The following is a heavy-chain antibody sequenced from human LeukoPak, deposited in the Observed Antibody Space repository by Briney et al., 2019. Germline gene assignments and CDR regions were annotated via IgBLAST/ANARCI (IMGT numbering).Heavy chain of an antibody. V-gene: IGHV3-33*06. CDR3: AKDLSYGSLWFDP. D-gene: IGHD3-10*01. CDR1: GFTFSSHG. CDR2: IWYDGSRT. Sequence: GGSLRLSCAASGFTFSSHGMQWVRQAPAKGLEWVALIWYDGSRTNYVDSVMGRFTISRDSSKNTLYLQMDNLRVEDTAVYFCAKDLSYGSLWFDPWGRGTLVTVSS. J-gene: IGHJ5*02.